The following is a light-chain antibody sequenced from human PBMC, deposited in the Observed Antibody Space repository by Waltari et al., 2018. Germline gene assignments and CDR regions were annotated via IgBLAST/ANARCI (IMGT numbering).Light chain of an antibody. Sequence: QSALTQPASVSASPGQSIPISCTGTISDVGGSTHFSWYQQHPGKAPKLIIYAVPNRPSGVSDRFSASKSGNTASLAISGLQGEDEADYYCSSFSSRGTLVVFGGGTKLTVL. CDR2: AVP. CDR3: SSFSSRGTLVV. V-gene: IGLV2-14*01. J-gene: IGLJ3*02. CDR1: ISDVGGSTH.